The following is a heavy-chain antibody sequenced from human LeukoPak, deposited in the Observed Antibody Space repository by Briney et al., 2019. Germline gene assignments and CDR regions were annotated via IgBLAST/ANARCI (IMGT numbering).Heavy chain of an antibody. D-gene: IGHD4-23*01. J-gene: IGHJ2*01. CDR1: GGTFSSYA. CDR2: IIPILGIA. CDR3: AMTTVVTLNWYFDL. Sequence: ASVKVSCKASGGTFSSYAISWVRQAPGQGLEWMGGIIPILGIANYAQKFQGRATITADKSTSTAYMELSSLRSEDTAVYYCAMTTVVTLNWYFDLWGRGTLVTVSS. V-gene: IGHV1-69*10.